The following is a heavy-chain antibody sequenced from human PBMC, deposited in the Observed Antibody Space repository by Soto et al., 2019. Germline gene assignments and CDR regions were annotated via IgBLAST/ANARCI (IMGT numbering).Heavy chain of an antibody. CDR2: IGAYNGHT. V-gene: IGHV1-18*01. Sequence: ASVKVSCKASGYTFTNSGISWVRQAPGQGLEWMGWIGAYNGHTKYAQKLQGRVTMTTDTSTSTAYMELRSLKSDDTAVYYCAREDYYASSGYIHVRYYFGMDVWGPGTTVTVSS. J-gene: IGHJ6*02. D-gene: IGHD3-22*01. CDR3: AREDYYASSGYIHVRYYFGMDV. CDR1: GYTFTNSG.